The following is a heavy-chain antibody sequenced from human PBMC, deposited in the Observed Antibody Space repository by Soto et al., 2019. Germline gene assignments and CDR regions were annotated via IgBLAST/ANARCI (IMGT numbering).Heavy chain of an antibody. J-gene: IGHJ4*02. D-gene: IGHD3-22*01. CDR1: GFTFSSYA. Sequence: GGSLRLSCAASGFTFSSYAMSWVRQAPGKGLEWVSGISGSVVTTSYADSVKGRFTISRDNSKNTLYLQMNSLRAEDTAVYYCTKDQSMLVVVTLPDYFDYWGQGTLVTVSS. CDR2: ISGSVVTT. CDR3: TKDQSMLVVVTLPDYFDY. V-gene: IGHV3-23*01.